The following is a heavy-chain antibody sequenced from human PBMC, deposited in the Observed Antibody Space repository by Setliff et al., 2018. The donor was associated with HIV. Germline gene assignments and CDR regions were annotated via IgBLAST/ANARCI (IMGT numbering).Heavy chain of an antibody. CDR2: INHRGST. J-gene: IGHJ4*02. D-gene: IGHD5-12*01. V-gene: IGHV4-34*01. CDR1: GGSFSGYY. Sequence: SETLSLTCAVYGGSFSGYYWNWIRQPPGKGLEWIGEINHRGSTNYNPSLKSRVTISVDTSKNQFSLKLSSVTAADTAVYYCARRSGYAEDYWGQGTLVTVSS. CDR3: ARRSGYAEDY.